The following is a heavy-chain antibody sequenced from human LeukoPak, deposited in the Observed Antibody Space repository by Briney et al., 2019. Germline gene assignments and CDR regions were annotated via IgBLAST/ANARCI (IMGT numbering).Heavy chain of an antibody. CDR1: GITLSNYW. J-gene: IGHJ4*02. CDR2: INWNGGST. Sequence: GGSLRLSCTASGITLSNYWMHWVRQAPGKGPVWVSGINWNGGSTGYADSVKGRFTISRDNTKNSLSLQMNSLRVEDTAFYYCAKTGGYGGNFPFDYWGQGTLVTVSS. D-gene: IGHD4-23*01. V-gene: IGHV3-20*04. CDR3: AKTGGYGGNFPFDY.